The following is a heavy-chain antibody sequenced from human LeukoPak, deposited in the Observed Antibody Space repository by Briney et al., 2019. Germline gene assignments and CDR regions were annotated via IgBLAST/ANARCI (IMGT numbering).Heavy chain of an antibody. Sequence: GGSLTLSCAASGCTFSSYWMSWVRQAPGKGLEWVANIKQDGSEKYYADSVKGRFTISRDNAKNSLYLQMNSLRAEDTAVYYCARDGGYVGYFDYWGQGTLVTVSS. J-gene: IGHJ4*02. D-gene: IGHD5-12*01. CDR1: GCTFSSYW. CDR3: ARDGGYVGYFDY. CDR2: IKQDGSEK. V-gene: IGHV3-7*03.